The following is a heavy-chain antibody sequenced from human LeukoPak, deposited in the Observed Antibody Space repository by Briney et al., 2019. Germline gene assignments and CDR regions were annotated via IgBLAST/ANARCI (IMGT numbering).Heavy chain of an antibody. CDR2: IRYDGSNK. CDR1: GFTFSSYG. V-gene: IGHV3-30*02. CDR3: ARERTPYVYYYYMDV. J-gene: IGHJ6*02. Sequence: GGSLRLSCAASGFTFSSYGMHWVRQAPGKGLEWVAFIRYDGSNKYYADSVKGRFTISRDNSKNTLYLQMNSLRAEDTAMYYCARERTPYVYYYYMDVWGQGTTVTVSS. D-gene: IGHD3-16*01.